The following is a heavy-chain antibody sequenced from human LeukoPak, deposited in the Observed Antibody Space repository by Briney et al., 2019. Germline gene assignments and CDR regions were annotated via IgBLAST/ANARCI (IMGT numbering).Heavy chain of an antibody. CDR1: GGSISRYY. Sequence: PSETLSLTCTVSGGSISRYYWSWLRQPPGKGVEWVGYIYYSGSTNYNPSLKRRVTISVDTSKNQFSLKLRSVTAADTAVYYCARASWGYTAMAFDYWGQGTLVTVSS. V-gene: IGHV4-59*01. CDR3: ARASWGYTAMAFDY. D-gene: IGHD5-18*01. CDR2: IYYSGST. J-gene: IGHJ4*02.